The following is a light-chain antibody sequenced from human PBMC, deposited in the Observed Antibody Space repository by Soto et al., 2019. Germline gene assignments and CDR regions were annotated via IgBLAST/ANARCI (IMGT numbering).Light chain of an antibody. Sequence: QSVLTQPPSVSGSPGQSVTISCTGTSSDVGSYNRVSWYQRPPGTAPKLMIFEVSNRPSGVPDRFSGSKSGNTASLTISGLQAEDEADYYCSLYTSSSRCVFGTGTKVTVL. CDR3: SLYTSSSRCV. CDR1: SSDVGSYNR. J-gene: IGLJ1*01. V-gene: IGLV2-18*01. CDR2: EVS.